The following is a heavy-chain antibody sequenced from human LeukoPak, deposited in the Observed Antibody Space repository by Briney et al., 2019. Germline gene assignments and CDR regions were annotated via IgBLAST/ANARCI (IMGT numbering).Heavy chain of an antibody. D-gene: IGHD3-9*01. J-gene: IGHJ4*02. CDR3: ARDRGRGYEGLTGYQSGLDY. Sequence: GASVKVSCKASGGTFSSYAFNWVRQAPGQGLEWMGRIIPILGIANYAQKFQGRVTITADQSTTTLYIELSTLRSEDTAVYYCARDRGRGYEGLTGYQSGLDYWGQGTLVTVSS. CDR1: GGTFSSYA. CDR2: IIPILGIA. V-gene: IGHV1-69*04.